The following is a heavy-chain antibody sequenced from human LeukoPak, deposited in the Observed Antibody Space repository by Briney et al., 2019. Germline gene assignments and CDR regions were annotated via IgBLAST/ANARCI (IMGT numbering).Heavy chain of an antibody. CDR3: ARGIVVVPAAIWGYYFDY. V-gene: IGHV1-2*02. Sequence: ASVKVSCKASGYTFTGYYMHWVRQAPGQGLERMGWINPNSGGTNYAQKFQGRVTMTRDTSISTAYMELSRLRSDDTAVYYCARGIVVVPAAIWGYYFDYWGQGTLVTVSS. D-gene: IGHD2-2*02. J-gene: IGHJ4*02. CDR2: INPNSGGT. CDR1: GYTFTGYY.